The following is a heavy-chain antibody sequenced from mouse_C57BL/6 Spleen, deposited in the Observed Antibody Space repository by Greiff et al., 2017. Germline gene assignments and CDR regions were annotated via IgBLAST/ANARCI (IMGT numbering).Heavy chain of an antibody. D-gene: IGHD1-1*01. CDR2: ISYDGSN. CDR3: AGHYYGSSLDY. CDR1: GYSITSGYY. V-gene: IGHV3-6*01. J-gene: IGHJ2*01. Sequence: VQLQQSGPGLVKPSQSLSLTCSVTGYSITSGYYWNWIRQFPGNKLEWMGYISYDGSNNYNPSLKNRISITRDTSKNQFFLKLNSVTTEDTATYYCAGHYYGSSLDYWGQGTTLTVSS.